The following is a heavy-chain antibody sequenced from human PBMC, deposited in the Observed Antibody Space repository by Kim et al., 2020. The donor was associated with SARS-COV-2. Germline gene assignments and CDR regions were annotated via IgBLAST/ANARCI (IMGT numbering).Heavy chain of an antibody. Sequence: ASVKVSCKASGYTFTGYYMHWVRQAPGQGLEWMGRINPNSGGTNYAQKFQGRVTMTRDTSISTAYMELSRLRSDDTAVYYCARELTPITIFGVVTHYYYYYYMDVWGKGTTVTVSS. J-gene: IGHJ6*03. CDR2: INPNSGGT. CDR3: ARELTPITIFGVVTHYYYYYYMDV. CDR1: GYTFTGYY. D-gene: IGHD3-3*01. V-gene: IGHV1-2*06.